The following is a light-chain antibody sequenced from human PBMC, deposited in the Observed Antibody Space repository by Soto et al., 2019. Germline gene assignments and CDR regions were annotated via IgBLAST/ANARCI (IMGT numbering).Light chain of an antibody. J-gene: IGKJ1*01. CDR3: QQYNNWPRT. CDR1: QSVSSN. V-gene: IGKV3-15*01. CDR2: GAS. Sequence: EIVMTQSPATLSVSPGERATLSCMASQSVSSNLAWYQQKPGQAPRLLIYGASTRATGIPARFSGSGSGTDFTHTISSLQSEDFAVYYCQQYNNWPRTFGQGTKVEIK.